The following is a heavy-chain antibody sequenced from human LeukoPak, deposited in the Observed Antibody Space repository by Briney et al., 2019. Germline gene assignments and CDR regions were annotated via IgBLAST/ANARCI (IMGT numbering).Heavy chain of an antibody. CDR3: AKEGSAGTADY. Sequence: GGSLRLSCAASGFTFDDYAMDWVRQAPGKGLEWVSLISGDGGSTYYADSVKGRFTISRDNSKNSLYLKMYNLRIEDTALYYCAKEGSAGTADYWGQGTLVTVSS. J-gene: IGHJ4*02. CDR1: GFTFDDYA. D-gene: IGHD6-13*01. CDR2: ISGDGGST. V-gene: IGHV3-43*02.